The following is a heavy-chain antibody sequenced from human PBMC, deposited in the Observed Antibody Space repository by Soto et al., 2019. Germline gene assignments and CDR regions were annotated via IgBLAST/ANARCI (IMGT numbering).Heavy chain of an antibody. CDR3: ARESFGASGYYYGMDV. CDR2: IWYDGSNK. D-gene: IGHD3-10*01. Sequence: PGGSLRLSCAASGFTFSSYGMHWVRQAPGKGLEWVAVIWYDGSNKYYADSVKGRFTISRDNSKNTLYLQMNSLRAEDTAVYYCARESFGASGYYYGMDVWGQGTTVTV. J-gene: IGHJ6*02. V-gene: IGHV3-33*01. CDR1: GFTFSSYG.